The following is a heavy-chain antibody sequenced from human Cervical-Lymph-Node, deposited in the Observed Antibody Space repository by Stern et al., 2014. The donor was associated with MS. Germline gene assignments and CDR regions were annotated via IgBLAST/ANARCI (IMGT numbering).Heavy chain of an antibody. J-gene: IGHJ4*02. Sequence: EVQLEESGGGLVKPGGSLRLSCAASGFTFSTYSMNWVRQAPGKGLEWVSSISSSSRYIYYADSVKGRFTISRDNAKNSLYLQMNSLGVEDTAVYYCARDNWTGGYWGQGTLVTVSS. CDR2: ISSSSRYI. CDR1: GFTFSTYS. D-gene: IGHD2-8*02. CDR3: ARDNWTGGY. V-gene: IGHV3-21*01.